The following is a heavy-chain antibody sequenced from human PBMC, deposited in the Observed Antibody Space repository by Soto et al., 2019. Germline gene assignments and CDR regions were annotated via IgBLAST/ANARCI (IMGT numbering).Heavy chain of an antibody. Sequence: PSETLSLTCTVSGVPISTDDYYWTWIRQPPGKGLEWIGYIYYSGSTYYNWSLKSRVTISIDTSKNQFSLNLSSVTAADTAVYYCASGKGVDASNYLDFWGQRTLVTVS. CDR2: IYYSGST. CDR3: ASGKGVDASNYLDF. CDR1: GVPISTDDYY. D-gene: IGHD5-12*01. J-gene: IGHJ4*02. V-gene: IGHV4-30-4*01.